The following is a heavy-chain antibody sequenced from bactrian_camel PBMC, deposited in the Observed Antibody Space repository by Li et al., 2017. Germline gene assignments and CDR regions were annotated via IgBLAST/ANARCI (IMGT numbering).Heavy chain of an antibody. CDR2: IYTRGGFT. D-gene: IGHD3*01. V-gene: IGHV3S54*01. J-gene: IGHJ6*01. Sequence: HVQLVESGGGSVQAGGSLRLSCAASGYTADINCMGWFRQAPGKEREGVASIYTRGGFTVYADSVKGRFTISSDDAQNTLYLQLNSLKTEDTAMYYCAGSYHHDCFSGSRSDSFGHWGLGTQVTVS. CDR1: GYTADINC. CDR3: AGSYHHDCFSGSRSDSFGH.